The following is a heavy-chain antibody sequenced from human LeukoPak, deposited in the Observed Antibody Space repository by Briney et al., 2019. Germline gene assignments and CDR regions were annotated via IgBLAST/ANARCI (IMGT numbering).Heavy chain of an antibody. CDR1: GFTFSSYW. J-gene: IGHJ4*02. CDR2: INSDGRST. Sequence: GGSLRLSCAASGFTFSSYWMHWVRQAPGKGLVWVSRINSDGRSTSYADPVKGRFTISRDNAKNSLYLQMNSLRAEDTAVYYCATILTGYYGGYYFDYWGQGTLVTVSS. V-gene: IGHV3-74*01. CDR3: ATILTGYYGGYYFDY. D-gene: IGHD3-9*01.